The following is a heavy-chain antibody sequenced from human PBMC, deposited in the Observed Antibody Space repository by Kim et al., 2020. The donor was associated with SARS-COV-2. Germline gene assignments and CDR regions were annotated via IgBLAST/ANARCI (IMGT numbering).Heavy chain of an antibody. V-gene: IGHV3-30*18. Sequence: GGSLRLSCAASGFTFSSYGMHWVRQAPGKGLEWVAVISYDGSNKYYADSVKGRFTISRDNSKNTLYLQMNSLRAEDTAVYYCAKDWRGSFDYWGQGTLVTVSS. D-gene: IGHD3-10*01. J-gene: IGHJ4*02. CDR1: GFTFSSYG. CDR3: AKDWRGSFDY. CDR2: ISYDGSNK.